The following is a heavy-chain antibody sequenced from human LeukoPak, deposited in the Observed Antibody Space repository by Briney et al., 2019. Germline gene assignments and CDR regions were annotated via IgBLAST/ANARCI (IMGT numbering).Heavy chain of an antibody. V-gene: IGHV4-34*01. CDR3: ARGWVEYRY. CDR1: GGSISSYY. D-gene: IGHD4-11*01. J-gene: IGHJ4*02. Sequence: SETLSLTCTVSGGSISSYYWSWIRQPPGKGLEWIGEINHSGSTNYNPSLKSRVTISVDTSKNQFSLKLSSVTAADTAVYYCARGWVEYRYWGQGTLVTVSS. CDR2: INHSGST.